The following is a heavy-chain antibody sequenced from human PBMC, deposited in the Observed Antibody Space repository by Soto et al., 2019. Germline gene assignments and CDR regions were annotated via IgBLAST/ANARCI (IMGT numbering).Heavy chain of an antibody. CDR2: ISGSGDRT. CDR1: GFTFSVYA. Sequence: GGSLRLSCAASGFTFSVYAMSWLRQPPGKGLEWVSAISGSGDRTYYADSVKGRFTIARENSKNTLYLQMNSLRAEDAAANNCVRELTVYSYADFWGPGSVVTVSS. V-gene: IGHV3-23*01. J-gene: IGHJ4*02. D-gene: IGHD5-18*01. CDR3: VRELTVYSYADF.